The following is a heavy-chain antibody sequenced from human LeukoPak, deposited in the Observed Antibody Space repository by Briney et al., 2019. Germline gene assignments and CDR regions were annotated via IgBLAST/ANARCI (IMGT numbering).Heavy chain of an antibody. V-gene: IGHV3-7*01. CDR3: ARDDCSSISCYHNWFDP. CDR1: GFTFSTYW. CDR2: IKQDGSEK. D-gene: IGHD2-2*01. Sequence: GGSLRLSCAASGFTFSTYWMNWVRQAPGKGLEWVANIKQDGSEKYYVDSVKGRFTLSRDSAKNSLYLQMNSLRAEDTAVYYCARDDCSSISCYHNWFDPWGQGTLVTVSS. J-gene: IGHJ5*02.